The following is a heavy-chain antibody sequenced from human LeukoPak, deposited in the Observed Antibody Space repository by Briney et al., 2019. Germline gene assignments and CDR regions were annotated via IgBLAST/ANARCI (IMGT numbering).Heavy chain of an antibody. CDR1: GYTFTGYY. CDR2: INPNSGGT. CDR3: AREGNGPGYIGAYFISI. D-gene: IGHD3-9*01. Sequence: VASVKVSCKASGYTFTGYYMHWVRQAPGQGLEWMGWINPNSGGTNYAQKFQGRVTMTRDTSISTAYMELSRLRSDDTAVYYCAREGNGPGYIGAYFISIWGQGTMVTVSS. J-gene: IGHJ3*02. V-gene: IGHV1-2*02.